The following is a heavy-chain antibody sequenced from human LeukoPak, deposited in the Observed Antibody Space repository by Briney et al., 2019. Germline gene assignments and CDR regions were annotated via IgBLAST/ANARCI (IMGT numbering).Heavy chain of an antibody. Sequence: PGGSLRLSCAASGFTFSSYSMNWVRQAPGKGLEWVSSISSSSSYIYYADSVKGRFTISRDNAKNSLYLQMNSLRAEDTAVYYCAKDLARDYYDITHDAGVDVWGKGTTVTISS. CDR1: GFTFSSYS. J-gene: IGHJ6*04. CDR3: AKDLARDYYDITHDAGVDV. V-gene: IGHV3-21*01. CDR2: ISSSSSYI. D-gene: IGHD3-22*01.